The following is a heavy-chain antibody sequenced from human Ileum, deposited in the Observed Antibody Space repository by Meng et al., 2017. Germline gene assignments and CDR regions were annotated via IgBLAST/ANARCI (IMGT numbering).Heavy chain of an antibody. CDR2: LSPSSSYI. CDR3: ARKGYYTDTSGFYPTDNWFDP. D-gene: IGHD3-22*01. V-gene: IGHV3-21*01. J-gene: IGHJ5*02. CDR1: GFNLYKYS. Sequence: EVQLVESGGGLVKPGGSLRFSCAASGFNLYKYSMNWVRQAPGKGLEWASSLSPSSSYIYYADSVKGRFTISRDNDKNSVYLQMNSLRAGDTAVYYCARKGYYTDTSGFYPTDNWFDPWGQGTLVTVSS.